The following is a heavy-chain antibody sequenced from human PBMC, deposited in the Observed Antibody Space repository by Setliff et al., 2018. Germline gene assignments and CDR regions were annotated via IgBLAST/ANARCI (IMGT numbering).Heavy chain of an antibody. J-gene: IGHJ4*02. V-gene: IGHV3-48*03. D-gene: IGHD3-16*01. CDR2: ISNGGGAV. CDR1: GFTFSNYE. Sequence: PGGSLRLSCVASGFTFSNYEFNWVRQAPGKGLEWISYISNGGGAVKYADSVKGRFTISRDNAKSSLYLQMNSLRAEDTAVYYCARDQGSYGYRAFDYWGQGFLVTVSS. CDR3: ARDQGSYGYRAFDY.